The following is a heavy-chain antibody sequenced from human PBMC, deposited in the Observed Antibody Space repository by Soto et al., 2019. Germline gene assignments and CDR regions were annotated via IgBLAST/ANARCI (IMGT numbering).Heavy chain of an antibody. CDR1: GFTFSSYA. CDR3: AKEDWSRPNFDC. Sequence: EVQLLESGGGLVQPGGSLRLSCAASGFTFSSYAMSWVRQAPGKGLEWVSAISGDGGSRYYADSVKGRFTISRDNSNNTLYMQMSSLRAEDTAIYYCAKEDWSRPNFDCWGQGTLVTVSS. CDR2: ISGDGGSR. V-gene: IGHV3-23*01. D-gene: IGHD3-9*01. J-gene: IGHJ4*02.